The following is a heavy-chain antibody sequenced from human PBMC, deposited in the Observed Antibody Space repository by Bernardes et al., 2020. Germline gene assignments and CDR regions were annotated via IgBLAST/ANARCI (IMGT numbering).Heavy chain of an antibody. D-gene: IGHD2-2*01. J-gene: IGHJ6*02. CDR1: GGSFSGYY. Sequence: SESLSLTCAVYGGSFSGYYLSWIRQPPGKGLEWIGEINHSGSNNYNPSPKSRVTITVDTTKNQFPLKLSSVTAADTAVYYCAGGRKRRYCSSTSCYSYYYGMDVWGQGTPVTVSS. CDR2: INHSGSN. V-gene: IGHV4-34*01. CDR3: AGGRKRRYCSSTSCYSYYYGMDV.